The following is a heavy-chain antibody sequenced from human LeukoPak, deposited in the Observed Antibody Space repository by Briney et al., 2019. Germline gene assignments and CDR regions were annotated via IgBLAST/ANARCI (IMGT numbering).Heavy chain of an antibody. CDR3: ARMSCSGGSCYPFDY. Sequence: GGSLKISCKGSGYSFTTYWIGWVRQMPGKGLEWMGIMYPGDSDTRYSPSFQGQVTISADKSISTAYLQWSSLKASDTAMYYCARMSCSGGSCYPFDYWGQGTLVTVSS. D-gene: IGHD2-15*01. J-gene: IGHJ4*02. CDR1: GYSFTTYW. CDR2: MYPGDSDT. V-gene: IGHV5-51*01.